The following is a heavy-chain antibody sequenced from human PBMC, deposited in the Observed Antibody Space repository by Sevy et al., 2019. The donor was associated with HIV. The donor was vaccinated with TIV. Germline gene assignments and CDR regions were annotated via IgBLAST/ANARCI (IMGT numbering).Heavy chain of an antibody. CDR2: IYYSGNT. V-gene: IGHV4-39*01. Sequence: SETLSLTCTVSGDSISSSTYHWGWIRQSPGKGLDWTGNIYYSGNTNYNPSLTSRATITVDTSKNQCSLNLTSVTAADTAVYYCASVVDFWSGYLDYWGQGTLVTVSS. CDR3: ASVVDFWSGYLDY. J-gene: IGHJ4*01. D-gene: IGHD3-3*01. CDR1: GDSISSSTYH.